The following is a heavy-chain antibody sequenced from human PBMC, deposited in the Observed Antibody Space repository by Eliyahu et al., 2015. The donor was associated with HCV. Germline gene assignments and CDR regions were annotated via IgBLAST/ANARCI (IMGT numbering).Heavy chain of an antibody. J-gene: IGHJ4*02. V-gene: IGHV4-34*01. Sequence: QVQLQQWGAGLLKPSETLSLTCAVXGXSFSNYYWXWIRXPPGKGLEWIGEIKHSGSTNYNPSLKSRVTISVDTSKNQFSLKLSSLTAADTAVYYCASGGFDCGGDCYPYWGQGTLVTVSS. D-gene: IGHD2-21*02. CDR1: GXSFSNYY. CDR2: IKHSGST. CDR3: ASGGFDCGGDCYPY.